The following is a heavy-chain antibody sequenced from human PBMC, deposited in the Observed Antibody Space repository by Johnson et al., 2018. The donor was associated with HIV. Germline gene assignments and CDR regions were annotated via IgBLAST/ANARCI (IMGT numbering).Heavy chain of an antibody. CDR2: IKSKTDGGTT. J-gene: IGHJ3*02. CDR3: AKYDNIAAPPYDAFDI. Sequence: VQLVESGGGVVQPGRSLRVSCAASGFTFSNAWMSWVRQAPGKGLEWVGRIKSKTDGGTTDYAAPVKGRFTISRDDSKNTLYLQMNSLKTEDTAVYYCAKYDNIAAPPYDAFDIWGQGTMVTVSS. V-gene: IGHV3-15*01. D-gene: IGHD6-6*01. CDR1: GFTFSNAW.